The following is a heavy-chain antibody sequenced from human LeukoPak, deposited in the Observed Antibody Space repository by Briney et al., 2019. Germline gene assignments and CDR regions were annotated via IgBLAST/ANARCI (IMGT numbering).Heavy chain of an antibody. V-gene: IGHV3-74*01. CDR1: GFTFSSYW. D-gene: IGHD3-9*01. CDR3: ASSGSYDILTGYYNVLNY. CDR2: INTDGSST. Sequence: EGSLRLSCAASGFTFSSYWMHWVRQAPGKGLVWVSRINTDGSSTSYADSVKGRFTISRDNAKNTLYLQMNSLRAEDTAVYYCASSGSYDILTGYYNVLNYWGQGTLVTVSS. J-gene: IGHJ4*02.